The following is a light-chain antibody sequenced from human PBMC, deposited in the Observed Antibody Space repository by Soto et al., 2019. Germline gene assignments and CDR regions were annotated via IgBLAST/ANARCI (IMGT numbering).Light chain of an antibody. Sequence: QSALTQPPSVSAAPGQKVTISCSGSSSNIGNNFVSWYQQLPGTAPKLLIYHNNKRPSGIPDRFSGSKSGTSATLGITGLQTGDEADYYCGTWDSSLTVVFGGGTQLTVL. CDR3: GTWDSSLTVV. J-gene: IGLJ3*02. V-gene: IGLV1-51*01. CDR1: SSNIGNNF. CDR2: HNN.